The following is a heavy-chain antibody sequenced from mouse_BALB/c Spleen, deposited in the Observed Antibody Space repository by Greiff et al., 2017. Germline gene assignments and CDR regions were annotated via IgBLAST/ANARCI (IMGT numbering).Heavy chain of an antibody. CDR2: ISYDGSN. Sequence: ESGPGLVKPSQSLSLTCSVTGYSITSGYYWNWIRQFPGNKLEWMGYISYDGSNNYNPSLKNRISITRDTSKNQFFLKLNSVTTEDTATYYCARGAYYGSSWGYWGQGTTLTVSS. CDR3: ARGAYYGSSWGY. J-gene: IGHJ2*01. CDR1: GYSITSGYY. V-gene: IGHV3-6*02. D-gene: IGHD1-1*01.